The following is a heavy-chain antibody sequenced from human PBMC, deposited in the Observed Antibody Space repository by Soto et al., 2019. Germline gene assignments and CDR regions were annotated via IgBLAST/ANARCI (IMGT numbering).Heavy chain of an antibody. V-gene: IGHV4-30-4*01. J-gene: IGHJ5*02. CDR1: GGSISSGDYY. D-gene: IGHD3-22*01. CDR3: ARTTTYYYDSSGYYWFDP. CDR2: IYYSGST. Sequence: SETLSLTCTVSGGSISSGDYYWSWIRQPPGKGLEWIGYIYYSGSTYYNPSLKSRVTISVDTSKNQFSLKLSSVTAADTAVYYCARTTTYYYDSSGYYWFDPWGQGTLVTVPQ.